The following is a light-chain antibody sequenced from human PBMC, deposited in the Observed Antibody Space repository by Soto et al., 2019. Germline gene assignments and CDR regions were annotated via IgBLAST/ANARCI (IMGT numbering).Light chain of an antibody. CDR1: SXNIGNNY. J-gene: IGLJ1*01. V-gene: IGLV1-51*01. CDR3: GTWDSSLSAYV. Sequence: QSVLTQPPSVSAAPGQKVTISCSGSSXNIGNNYVSWYQQLPGTARKLLIYDNNKRPSGIPDRFSGSKSGTSATLGITGLQTGDEADYYCGTWDSSLSAYVFGTGTKVTVL. CDR2: DNN.